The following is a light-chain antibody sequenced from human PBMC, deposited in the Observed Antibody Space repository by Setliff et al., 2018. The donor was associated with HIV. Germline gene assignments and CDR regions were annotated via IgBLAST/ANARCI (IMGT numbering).Light chain of an antibody. Sequence: QSALAQPASVSGSPGQSITISCTGTSSDIGVSKYVSWYQQHPGRAPKLMIFEVINRPSGVSDRFSGSKSGNTASLTISGLQAEDEADYYRGSYKTGNTLVFGGGTKVTVL. CDR2: EVI. CDR1: SSDIGVSKY. V-gene: IGLV2-14*01. CDR3: GSYKTGNTLV. J-gene: IGLJ3*02.